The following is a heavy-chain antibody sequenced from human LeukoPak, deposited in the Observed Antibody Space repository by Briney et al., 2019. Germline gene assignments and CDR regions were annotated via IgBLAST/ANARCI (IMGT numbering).Heavy chain of an antibody. CDR2: IYYSGST. V-gene: IGHV4-39*02. CDR1: GGSISSSSYY. CDR3: ARDHYYDSSGYASGWFDP. Sequence: SETLSLTCTVSGGSISSSSYYWGWIRQSPGKGLEWIGSIYYSGSTYYNPSLKSRLTMSLDTSKNHFSLKLSSVTAADTAVYYCARDHYYDSSGYASGWFDPWGQGTLVTVSS. D-gene: IGHD3-22*01. J-gene: IGHJ5*02.